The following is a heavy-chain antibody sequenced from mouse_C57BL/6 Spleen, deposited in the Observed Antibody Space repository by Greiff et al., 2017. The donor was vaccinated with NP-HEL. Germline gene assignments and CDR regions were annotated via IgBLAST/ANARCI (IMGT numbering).Heavy chain of an antibody. J-gene: IGHJ1*03. CDR1: GFTFSDYG. D-gene: IGHD2-4*01. CDR3: AREDYDVYWYFDV. V-gene: IGHV5-17*01. CDR2: ISSGSSTI. Sequence: EVQGVESGGGLVKPGGSLKLSCAASGFTFSDYGMHWVRQAPEKGLEWVAYISSGSSTIYYADTVKGRFTISRDNAKNTLFLQMTSLRSEDTAMYYCAREDYDVYWYFDVWGTGTTVTVSS.